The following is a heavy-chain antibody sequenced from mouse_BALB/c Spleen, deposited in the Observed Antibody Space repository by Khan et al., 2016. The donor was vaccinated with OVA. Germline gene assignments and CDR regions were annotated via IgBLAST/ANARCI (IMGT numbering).Heavy chain of an antibody. Sequence: VRLQQSGAELVKPGASVKLSCTASGFNIKDTYMHWVKQRPEQGLEWIGRIDPANGNTKYDPKFQGKATLTADTSYNPAYLQLSSLTSEDTAVYYCARDYWDVFAYWGQGTLVTVSA. CDR1: GFNIKDTY. CDR2: IDPANGNT. CDR3: ARDYWDVFAY. J-gene: IGHJ3*01. D-gene: IGHD4-1*01. V-gene: IGHV14-3*02.